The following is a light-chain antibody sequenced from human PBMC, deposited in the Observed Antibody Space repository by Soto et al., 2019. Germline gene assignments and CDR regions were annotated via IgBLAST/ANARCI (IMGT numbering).Light chain of an antibody. CDR2: AAS. Sequence: DIQVTQTQYSLSASVGDRVTITCRASQSISSYLNWYQQKPGKAPKLLIYAASSLQSGVPSRFSGSGSGTDFTLTISSLQPEDFATYYCQQSYSTSVPFGPRTKVDI. CDR1: QSISSY. J-gene: IGKJ3*01. V-gene: IGKV1-39*01. CDR3: QQSYSTSVP.